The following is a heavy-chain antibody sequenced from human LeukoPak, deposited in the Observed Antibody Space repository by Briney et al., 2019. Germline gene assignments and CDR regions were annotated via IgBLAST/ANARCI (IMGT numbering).Heavy chain of an antibody. CDR2: MNPNSGNT. J-gene: IGHJ1*01. V-gene: IGHV1-8*01. Sequence: ASVKVSCKASGYTFTNYDINWLRQATGQGLEWMGWMNPNSGNTGYAQKFQGGVNMTRNTSISTAYMELSSLRSEDTAIYYCVRNGQQVRYFQHWGQGTLVTVSS. D-gene: IGHD6-13*01. CDR3: VRNGQQVRYFQH. CDR1: GYTFTNYD.